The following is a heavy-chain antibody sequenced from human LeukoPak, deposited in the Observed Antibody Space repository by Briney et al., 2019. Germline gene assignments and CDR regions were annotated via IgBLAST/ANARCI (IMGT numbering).Heavy chain of an antibody. Sequence: ESGPTLVNPTQTLTLTCTFSGFSLSTSGVGVGWIRQPPGKALEWLALIYWDDDKRYSPSLKSRLTITKDTSKNQVVLTMTNMDPVDTATYYCAHSSGGITMVRGVINEVDWFDPWGQGTLVTVSS. V-gene: IGHV2-5*02. J-gene: IGHJ5*02. CDR2: IYWDDDK. D-gene: IGHD3-10*01. CDR1: GFSLSTSGVG. CDR3: AHSSGGITMVRGVINEVDWFDP.